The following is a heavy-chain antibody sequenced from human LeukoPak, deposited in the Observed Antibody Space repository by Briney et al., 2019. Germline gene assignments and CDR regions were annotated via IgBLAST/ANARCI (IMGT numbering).Heavy chain of an antibody. CDR1: GFTFSSYG. D-gene: IGHD3-3*01. J-gene: IGHJ4*02. CDR3: ARDQGWDDFWKGFDY. V-gene: IGHV3-30*03. CDR2: ISYDGSNK. Sequence: GRSLRLSCAASGFTFSSYGMHWVRQAPGKGLEWVAVISYDGSNKYYADSVKGRFTISRDNSKNTLYLQMNSLRAEDTAVYYCARDQGWDDFWKGFDYWGQGTLVTVSS.